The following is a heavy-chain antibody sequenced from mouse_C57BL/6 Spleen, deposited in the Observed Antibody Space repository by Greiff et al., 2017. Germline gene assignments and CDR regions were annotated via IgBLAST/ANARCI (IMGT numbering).Heavy chain of an antibody. J-gene: IGHJ1*03. CDR3: ARGHYGSSYNWYFDV. Sequence: QVQLQQPGAELVRPGSSVKLSCKASGYTFTSYWMHWVKQRPIQGLEWIGNIDPSDSETHYNQKFKDKAPLTVDKSSSTAYMQLSSLTSEDSAVYYCARGHYGSSYNWYFDVWGTGTTVTVSS. CDR1: GYTFTSYW. CDR2: IDPSDSET. V-gene: IGHV1-52*01. D-gene: IGHD1-1*01.